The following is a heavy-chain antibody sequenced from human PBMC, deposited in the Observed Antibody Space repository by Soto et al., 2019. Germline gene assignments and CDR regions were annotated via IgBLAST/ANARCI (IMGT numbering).Heavy chain of an antibody. J-gene: IGHJ4*02. CDR3: AHEIAVAGTFSLGY. Sequence: QITLKESGPTLVKPTQTLMLTCPFSGFSLSPSGVAVGWIRQPPGKALERLAHSYWDDDKRYSPSLKRRLSITKGTSKNQVVLTMTNMDPVDTATYYCAHEIAVAGTFSLGYWGQGILVSVSP. V-gene: IGHV2-5*02. CDR2: SYWDDDK. D-gene: IGHD6-19*01. CDR1: GFSLSPSGVA.